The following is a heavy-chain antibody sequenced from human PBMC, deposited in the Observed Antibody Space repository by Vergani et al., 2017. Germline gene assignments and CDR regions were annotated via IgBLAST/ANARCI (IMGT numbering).Heavy chain of an antibody. V-gene: IGHV3-73*02. CDR3: TRPKAKVGYYYYMDV. J-gene: IGHJ6*03. D-gene: IGHD5-18*01. CDR2: IRSKANSYAT. Sequence: EVQLVESGGGLVQPGGSLKLSCAASGFTFSGSAMHWVRQASGKGLEWVGRIRSKANSYATAYAASVKGRFTISRDDSKNTAYLQMNSLKTEDTAVHYCTRPKAKVGYYYYMDVWGKGTTVTVSS. CDR1: GFTFSGSA.